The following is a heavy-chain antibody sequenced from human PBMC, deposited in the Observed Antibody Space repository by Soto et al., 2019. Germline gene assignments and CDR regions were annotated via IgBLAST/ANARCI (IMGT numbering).Heavy chain of an antibody. CDR1: ANIFSGYW. J-gene: IGHJ4*02. V-gene: IGHV3-74*01. CDR2: ISIDGTTT. CDR3: ARGIGGIIVGAFRR. Sequence: HLVQSGGGLVQPGGSQRLSCAGPANIFSGYWIHWVRQVPGKGLVWVARISIDGTTTDYADSVKGRFTISRDTANDTVYLQMNSLRAEDTAVYYCARGIGGIIVGAFRRWGLGTLVTVSS. D-gene: IGHD3-16*02.